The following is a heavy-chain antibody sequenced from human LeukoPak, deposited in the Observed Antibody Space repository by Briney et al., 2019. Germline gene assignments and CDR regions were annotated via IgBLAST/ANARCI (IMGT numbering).Heavy chain of an antibody. CDR1: GGSISSSNW. CDR3: ARATANYYDSSGGAFDI. Sequence: SETLSLTCAVSGGSISSSNWWSWVRQPPGKGLEWIGEIYHSGSTYYNPSLKSRVTISVDRSKNQFSLKLSSVTAADTAVYYCARATANYYDSSGGAFDIWGQGTMVTVSS. D-gene: IGHD3-22*01. V-gene: IGHV4-4*02. J-gene: IGHJ3*02. CDR2: IYHSGST.